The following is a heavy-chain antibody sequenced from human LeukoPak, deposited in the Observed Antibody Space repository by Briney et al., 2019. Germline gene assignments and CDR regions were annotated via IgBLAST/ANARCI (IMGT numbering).Heavy chain of an antibody. V-gene: IGHV4-59*08. Sequence: SETLSLTCTVSGGSISSYYWSWIRQPPGKGLEWIGYIYYSGSTNYNPSLKSRVTISVDTSKNQFSLKLSSVTAADTAVYYCARRPYYYYGMDVWGQGTTVTVS. CDR3: ARRPYYYYGMDV. J-gene: IGHJ6*02. CDR1: GGSISSYY. CDR2: IYYSGST.